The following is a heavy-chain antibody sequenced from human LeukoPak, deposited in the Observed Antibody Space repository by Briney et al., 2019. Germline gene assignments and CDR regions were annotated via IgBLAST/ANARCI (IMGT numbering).Heavy chain of an antibody. Sequence: GGSLRLSCAASGFRFTSYWMSWVRQAPGKGLEWVTVISNDGSNKFYADSVKGRFTISRDNSKNTLFVQMNSLTTEDTAVYYCARDREGSQLRFYYGMDVWGKGTTVTVSS. V-gene: IGHV3-30*03. CDR2: ISNDGSNK. J-gene: IGHJ6*04. CDR3: ARDREGSQLRFYYGMDV. CDR1: GFRFTSYW. D-gene: IGHD1-1*01.